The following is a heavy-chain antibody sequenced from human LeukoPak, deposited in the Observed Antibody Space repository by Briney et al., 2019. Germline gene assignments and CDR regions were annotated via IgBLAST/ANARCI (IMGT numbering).Heavy chain of an antibody. J-gene: IGHJ4*02. CDR1: GFTFSDYY. D-gene: IGHD4/OR15-4a*01. CDR3: ARRAGAYSHPYDY. Sequence: GGSLRLSCAASGFTFSDYYMSWIRQAPGKGLQWLAYSSTSGSITYYADSVKGRFTISRDNAKNSVYLQMNSLRAEDTAVYYCARRAGAYSHPYDYWGQGTLVTVSS. V-gene: IGHV3-11*01. CDR2: SSTSGSIT.